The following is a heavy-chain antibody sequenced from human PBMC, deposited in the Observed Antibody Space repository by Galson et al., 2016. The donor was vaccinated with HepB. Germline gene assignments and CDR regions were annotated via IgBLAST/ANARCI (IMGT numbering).Heavy chain of an antibody. CDR2: INWNSGSS. V-gene: IGHV3-9*01. Sequence: SLRLSCAASEFTFDDCAMHWVRQAPGKGLEWVSGINWNSGSSGYADSVKGRFTVSRDNAKNSLYLQMNSLRAEDTAFYFCAKDYSSGWFGAGGFEHWGQGTLVTVSS. CDR1: EFTFDDCA. D-gene: IGHD6-19*01. CDR3: AKDYSSGWFGAGGFEH. J-gene: IGHJ4*02.